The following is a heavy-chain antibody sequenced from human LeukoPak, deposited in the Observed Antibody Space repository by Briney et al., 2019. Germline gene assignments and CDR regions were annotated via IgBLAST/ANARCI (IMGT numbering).Heavy chain of an antibody. Sequence: GSSVKVSCKASGGTFSSYAISGVRQAPGQGLEWMGRIIPIFCTANYAQKFQGRVTITTDESTSTAYMELSSLRSEDTAVYYCASGYDYEDDYWGQGTLVTVSS. J-gene: IGHJ4*02. V-gene: IGHV1-69*05. D-gene: IGHD4-17*01. CDR3: ASGYDYEDDY. CDR1: GGTFSSYA. CDR2: IIPIFCTA.